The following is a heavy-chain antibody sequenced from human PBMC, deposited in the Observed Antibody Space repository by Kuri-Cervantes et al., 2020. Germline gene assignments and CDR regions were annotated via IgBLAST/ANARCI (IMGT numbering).Heavy chain of an antibody. V-gene: IGHV4-59*01. D-gene: IGHD3-16*01. CDR3: ARDPGE. CDR1: GGSYSGYY. J-gene: IGHJ4*02. Sequence: GSLRLSCAVYGGSYSGYYWSWIRQPPGKGLEWIGYIYYSGSTYYNPSLKSRVTISVDTSKNQFSLKLRSVTAADTAVYYCARDPGEWGQGTLVTVSS. CDR2: IYYSGST.